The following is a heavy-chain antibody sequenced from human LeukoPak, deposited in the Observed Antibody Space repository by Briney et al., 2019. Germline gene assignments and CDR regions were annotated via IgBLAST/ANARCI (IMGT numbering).Heavy chain of an antibody. CDR1: GGSISSYY. Sequence: SETLSLTCTVSGGSISSYYWSWIRQPPRKGLEWSAYIYYSGSTNYNPSLKRRVTISVDTSKNQFSLKLSSVTAADTAVYYCARASPNYYGSGSYLDYWGQGTLATVSS. J-gene: IGHJ4*02. CDR3: ARASPNYYGSGSYLDY. CDR2: IYYSGST. V-gene: IGHV4-59*12. D-gene: IGHD3-10*01.